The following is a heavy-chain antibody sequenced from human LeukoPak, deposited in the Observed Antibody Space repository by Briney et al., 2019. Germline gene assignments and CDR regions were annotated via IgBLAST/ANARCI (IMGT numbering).Heavy chain of an antibody. D-gene: IGHD5/OR15-5a*01. V-gene: IGHV4-39*01. CDR1: GDSISNHIYY. CDR3: ARLRALSGHRGAFDI. J-gene: IGHJ3*02. Sequence: SSETLSLTCAVSGDSISNHIYYWDWIRQTPGKGLEWIGAVYYTGNANYNPSLKSRVTISVDTSDNRFSLHLSSVNAADTAIYYCARLRALSGHRGAFDIWGQGTLVTVSS. CDR2: VYYTGNA.